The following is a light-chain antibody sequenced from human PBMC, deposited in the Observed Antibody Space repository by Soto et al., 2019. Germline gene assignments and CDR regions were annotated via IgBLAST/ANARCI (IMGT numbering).Light chain of an antibody. V-gene: IGLV2-14*03. J-gene: IGLJ2*01. Sequence: QSALTQPASVSGSPGRSVTISCTGTSTDVGDFNYVSWYLHLPGRAPKLIIYDVTNRPSGISYRFSASKSGRTASLTISGLQAEDEADYYCSSYSSSTTHVVFGGGTKVTVL. CDR1: STDVGDFNY. CDR2: DVT. CDR3: SSYSSSTTHVV.